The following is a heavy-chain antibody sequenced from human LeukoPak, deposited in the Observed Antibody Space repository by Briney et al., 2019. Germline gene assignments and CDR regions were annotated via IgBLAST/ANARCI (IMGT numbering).Heavy chain of an antibody. D-gene: IGHD3-3*01. Sequence: SETLSLTCTVSGGSIRSGSHYWSWIRQPAGKGLEWIGRVYPSGTTHYNPSLKSRVTMSVDTSKNHFSLILTSVTAPDTAVYYCARSTIFEAPDSWGQGTLVTVSS. CDR3: ARSTIFEAPDS. V-gene: IGHV4-61*02. CDR2: VYPSGTT. CDR1: GGSIRSGSHY. J-gene: IGHJ4*02.